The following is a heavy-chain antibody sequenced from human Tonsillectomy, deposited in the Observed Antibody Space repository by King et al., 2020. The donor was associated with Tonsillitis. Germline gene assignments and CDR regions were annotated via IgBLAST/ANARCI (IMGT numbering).Heavy chain of an antibody. J-gene: IGHJ4*02. CDR2: IYHSGST. Sequence: HLQESGSGLVKPSQTLSLTCAVSGGSISSGGYSWSWIRQPPGKGLEWIGYIYHSGSTYYNPSLKSRVTISVDRSKNQFSLKLSSVTAADTAVYYCARDGGYFDYWGQGTLVTVSS. CDR1: GGSISSGGYS. D-gene: IGHD4-23*01. CDR3: ARDGGYFDY. V-gene: IGHV4-30-2*01.